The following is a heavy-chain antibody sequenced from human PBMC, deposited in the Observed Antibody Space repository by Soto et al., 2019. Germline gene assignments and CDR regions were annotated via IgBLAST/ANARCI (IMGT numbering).Heavy chain of an antibody. CDR3: ARSQGSSTSLEIYYYYYYGMDV. J-gene: IGHJ6*02. V-gene: IGHV1-69*13. Sequence: GASVKVSCKASGGTFSSYAISWVRQVPGQGLERMGGIIPISDTTNYAQKFQGRVTITADESTSTAYMELSSLRSEDAAVYYCARSQGSSTSLEIYYYYYYGMDVWGQGTKVTVSS. D-gene: IGHD2-2*01. CDR2: IIPISDTT. CDR1: GGTFSSYA.